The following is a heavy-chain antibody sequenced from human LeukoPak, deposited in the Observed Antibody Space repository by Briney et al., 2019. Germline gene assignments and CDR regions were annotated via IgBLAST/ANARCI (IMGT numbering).Heavy chain of an antibody. CDR1: GFTFSSYW. D-gene: IGHD2-21*02. CDR3: ARVPNAYCGGDCYTYYFDY. CDR2: INSDGSST. Sequence: PGGSLRLSCAASGFTFSSYWMPWVRQAPGKGLVWVSRINSDGSSTGYADSVKGRFTISRDNAKNTLYLQMNSLRAEDTAVYYCARVPNAYCGGDCYTYYFDYWGQGTLVTVSS. V-gene: IGHV3-74*01. J-gene: IGHJ4*02.